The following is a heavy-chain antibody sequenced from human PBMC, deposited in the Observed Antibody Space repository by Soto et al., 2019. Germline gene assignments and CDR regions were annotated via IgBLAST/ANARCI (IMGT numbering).Heavy chain of an antibody. V-gene: IGHV3-30*18. CDR2: ISSDGNNT. D-gene: IGHD4-17*01. Sequence: QVQLVESGGGAVQPGRSLRLSCAASGFTFDSHGMHWVRQAPGKGLEWVAVISSDGNNTYYADFVEGRFTISRDNFNNILYLQMSSLRAEYTAVYYCAKDLLPNTVTTCGSWGQGTLVTVSS. CDR3: AKDLLPNTVTTCGS. CDR1: GFTFDSHG. J-gene: IGHJ5*02.